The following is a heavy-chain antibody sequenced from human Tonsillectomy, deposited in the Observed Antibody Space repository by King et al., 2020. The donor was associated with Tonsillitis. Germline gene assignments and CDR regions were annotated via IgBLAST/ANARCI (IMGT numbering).Heavy chain of an antibody. CDR3: ARGLGYCSGGSCHSGDY. D-gene: IGHD2-15*01. V-gene: IGHV3-66*01. J-gene: IGHJ4*02. Sequence: DVQLVESGGGLVQPGGSLRLSCAASEFTVSSNYMSWVRQAPGKGLEWVSVIYSGVSTYYADSVKGRFTISRDNSKNTLYLQLNSLRAEDTAVYYCARGLGYCSGGSCHSGDYWGQGALVTVSS. CDR1: EFTVSSNY. CDR2: IYSGVST.